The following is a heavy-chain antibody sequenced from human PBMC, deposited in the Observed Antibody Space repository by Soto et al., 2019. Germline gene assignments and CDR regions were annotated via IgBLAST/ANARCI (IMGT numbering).Heavy chain of an antibody. CDR3: ARDLVPGYTGFSDY. J-gene: IGHJ4*02. Sequence: GASVKVSCKTSCYTFSNYGINWVRQAPGQGVEWMGWISAYNGNTNFAQKLQGRVSLTTDTSSTTAYMELRSLTSDDTAVYYCARDLVPGYTGFSDYWGQGTLVTVSS. V-gene: IGHV1-18*01. D-gene: IGHD5-12*01. CDR1: CYTFSNYG. CDR2: ISAYNGNT.